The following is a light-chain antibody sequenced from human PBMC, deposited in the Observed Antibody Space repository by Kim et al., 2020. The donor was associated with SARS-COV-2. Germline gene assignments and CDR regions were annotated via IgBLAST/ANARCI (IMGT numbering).Light chain of an antibody. V-gene: IGKV3-15*01. CDR1: QSVSSN. CDR2: DAF. J-gene: IGKJ1*01. Sequence: SVSPGERATLSCRASQSVSSNLAWYQQKPGQAPRLLIYDAFTRATDIPARFSGSGSGSEFTLTISSLQSEVFAVYYCQQYNTWPTFGQGTKVDIK. CDR3: QQYNTWPT.